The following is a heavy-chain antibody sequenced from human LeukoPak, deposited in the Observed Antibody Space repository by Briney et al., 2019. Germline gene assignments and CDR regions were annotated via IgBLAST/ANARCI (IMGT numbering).Heavy chain of an antibody. J-gene: IGHJ4*02. CDR1: GFTFSNAW. CDR3: TTDPYLTFGGVIALDY. Sequence: GRTLRLSCAASGFTFSNAWMSWVRQAPGKGLEWVGRINSKTDGGTTDYAAPVKGRFTISRDDSKNTLYLQMNSLKTEDTAVYYCTTDPYLTFGGVIALDYWGQGTLVTVSS. CDR2: INSKTDGGTT. D-gene: IGHD3-16*02. V-gene: IGHV3-15*01.